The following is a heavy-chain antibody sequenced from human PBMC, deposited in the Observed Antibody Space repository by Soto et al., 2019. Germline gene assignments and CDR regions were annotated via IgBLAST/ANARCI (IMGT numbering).Heavy chain of an antibody. CDR1: GGSVNTDYW. CDR2: VHHSGTT. V-gene: IGHV4-4*02. Sequence: PSETLSLTCAVSGGSVNTDYWWSWVRQPPGKGLEWIGEVHHSGTTNYIQSLTSRLTMSVDTSKSQFSLKLTSVTAADTAVYYCARGEDAFFYYGLDVWGQGITVTVSS. J-gene: IGHJ6*02. CDR3: ARGEDAFFYYGLDV.